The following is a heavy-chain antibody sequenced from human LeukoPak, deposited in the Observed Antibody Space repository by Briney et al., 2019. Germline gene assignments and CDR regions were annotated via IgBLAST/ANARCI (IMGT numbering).Heavy chain of an antibody. CDR2: FDPEDGET. CDR3: ATEGPNMHYFDSSASFDS. D-gene: IGHD3-22*01. CDR1: GYTLTDLS. J-gene: IGHJ4*02. V-gene: IGHV1-24*01. Sequence: SASVKVSCKVSGYTLTDLSMHWVRQAPGKGREWMGGFDPEDGETIYAQKFQGRVTMTEDTSTDTAYMELSSLRSEDTAVYYCATEGPNMHYFDSSASFDSWGQGTLVTVSS.